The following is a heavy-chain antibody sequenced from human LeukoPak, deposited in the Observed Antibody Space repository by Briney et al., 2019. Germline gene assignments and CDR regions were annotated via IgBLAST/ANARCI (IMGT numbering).Heavy chain of an antibody. CDR2: IKQDGSEK. V-gene: IGHV3-7*03. CDR1: GFTFSSYW. CDR3: ARVGSKGFDY. D-gene: IGHD3-10*01. Sequence: GGSLGLSCAASGFTFSSYWMRWVRQAPGKGLEWVANIKQDGSEKYYVDSVKGRFTISRDNAKNSLYLQMDSLRAEDTVVYYCARVGSKGFDYWGQGTLVTVSS. J-gene: IGHJ4*02.